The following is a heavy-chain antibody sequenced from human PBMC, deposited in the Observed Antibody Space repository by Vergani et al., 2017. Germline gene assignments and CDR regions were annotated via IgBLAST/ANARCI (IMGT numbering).Heavy chain of an antibody. CDR3: ARGNXGVNCPKYNWLAP. Sequence: QVHLQESGPGVVKPSDTLFLTCTVSGGSMSDFYWTWIRQPAGRGLEWIGRIYPNGNGNYNESLRSRLTMSIDTSRSQFSLSLSSVTAADTAVYYCARGNXGVNCPKYNWLAPWGRGILVTVSS. V-gene: IGHV4-4*07. D-gene: IGHD2-21*02. CDR1: GGSMSDFY. CDR2: IYPNGNG. J-gene: IGHJ5*02.